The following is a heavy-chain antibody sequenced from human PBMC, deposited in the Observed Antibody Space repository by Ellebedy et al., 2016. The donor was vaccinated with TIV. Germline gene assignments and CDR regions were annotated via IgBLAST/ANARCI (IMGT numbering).Heavy chain of an antibody. D-gene: IGHD6-19*01. CDR2: INPSGGST. J-gene: IGHJ4*02. CDR3: ARARSSGWLHTPDY. Sequence: AASVKVSCKPSGYTFSSYYMHWARQAPGQGLEWMGIINPSGGSTTYAQNLQGRVTMTRDTSTTTVYMELSSLRSEDTAVYYCARARSSGWLHTPDYWGQGTLVIVSS. V-gene: IGHV1-46*04. CDR1: GYTFSSYY.